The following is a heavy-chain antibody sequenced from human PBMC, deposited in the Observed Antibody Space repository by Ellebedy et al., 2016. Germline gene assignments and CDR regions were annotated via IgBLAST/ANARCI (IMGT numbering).Heavy chain of an antibody. CDR2: IIPIFGTA. D-gene: IGHD2-2*02. CDR3: ARGGLYCSSTSCYNLFDY. Sequence: SVKVSCXASGYTFTSYGISWVRQAPGQGLEWMGGIIPIFGTANYAQKFQGRVTITADESTSTAYMELSSLRSEDTAVYYCARGGLYCSSTSCYNLFDYWGQGTLVTVSS. CDR1: GYTFTSYG. V-gene: IGHV1-69*13. J-gene: IGHJ4*02.